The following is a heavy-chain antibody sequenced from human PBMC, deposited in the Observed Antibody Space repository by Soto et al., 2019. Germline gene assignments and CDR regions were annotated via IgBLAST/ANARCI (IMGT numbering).Heavy chain of an antibody. CDR1: GGSISSGDYY. V-gene: IGHV4-30-4*01. CDR2: IYYSGST. CDR3: ARESSGHYVDF. J-gene: IGHJ4*02. Sequence: SETLSLTCTVSGGSISSGDYYWSWIRQPPGKGLEWIGYIYYSGSTYYNPSLKSRVTISVDTSKNQFSLKLSSVTAADTAVYYCARESSGHYVDFWGQGTLVTVSS. D-gene: IGHD3-22*01.